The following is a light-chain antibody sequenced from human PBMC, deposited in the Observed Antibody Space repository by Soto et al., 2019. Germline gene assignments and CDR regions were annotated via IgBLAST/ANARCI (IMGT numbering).Light chain of an antibody. J-gene: IGKJ4*01. Sequence: DIQMTQSPSSLSAFVGDRVTITCRASQDIGNFLAWYQQNPGKVPKLLIYAPSTLHSGVPSRFSGSRSGTDVNVTIISFQPEDSANYYCQKCKVVSCTVGAGTKVDIK. CDR1: QDIGNF. CDR2: APS. CDR3: QKCKVVSCT. V-gene: IGKV1-27*01.